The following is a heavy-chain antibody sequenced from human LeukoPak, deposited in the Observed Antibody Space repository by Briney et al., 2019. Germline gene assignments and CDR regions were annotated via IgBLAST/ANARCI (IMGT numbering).Heavy chain of an antibody. J-gene: IGHJ3*02. CDR1: GVSISSYY. V-gene: IGHV4-59*01. Sequence: PAESLSLTCTVSGVSISSYYMSWVRQPPGKGLEWVGYIYNSGSTNYNPSLKGRFTISGDTSKNQLSLKLSSVRAEDTAVYYCAREGRNFDIWNCYYKNAFDIWGEGTMVTLSS. CDR2: IYNSGST. CDR3: AREGRNFDIWNCYYKNAFDI. D-gene: IGHD3/OR15-3a*01.